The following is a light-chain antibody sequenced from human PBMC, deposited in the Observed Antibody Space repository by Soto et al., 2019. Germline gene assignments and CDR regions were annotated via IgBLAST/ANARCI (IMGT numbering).Light chain of an antibody. CDR1: QSVSSSY. J-gene: IGKJ5*01. CDR2: GAS. V-gene: IGKV3-20*01. Sequence: IVLTQPPGTLALCPGQSAHLSCRASQSVSSSYLAWYQQKPGQAPRLLIYGASSRATGIPDRFSGSGSGTEFTLTISRLEPEDFAVYYCQQYGSSPHFGQGTRLEIK. CDR3: QQYGSSPH.